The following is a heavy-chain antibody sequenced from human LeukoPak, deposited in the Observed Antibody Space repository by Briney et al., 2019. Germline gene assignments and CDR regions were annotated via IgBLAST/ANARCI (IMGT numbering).Heavy chain of an antibody. CDR1: GYTFTSYA. J-gene: IGHJ5*02. Sequence: ASVKVSCKASGYTFTSYAMHWVRQAPGQRLEWMGWINAGNGNTKYSQKFQGGVTITRDTSASTAYMELSSLRPEDTAVYYCARVTMVRGANNWFDPWGQGTLVTVSS. CDR2: INAGNGNT. V-gene: IGHV1-3*01. D-gene: IGHD3-10*01. CDR3: ARVTMVRGANNWFDP.